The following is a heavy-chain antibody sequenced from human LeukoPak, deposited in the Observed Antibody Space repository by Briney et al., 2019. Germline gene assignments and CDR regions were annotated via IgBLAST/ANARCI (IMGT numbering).Heavy chain of an antibody. CDR2: ISSISSYI. D-gene: IGHD5-12*01. V-gene: IGHV3-21*01. CDR1: GFTFSSYS. CDR3: VRSRDSGYVSGVDGFDI. Sequence: GGSLRLSCAASGFTFSSYSMNWVRQAPGKGLEWVSSISSISSYIYYADSVKGRFTISRDNAKNSLYLQMNSLRAEDTAAHYCVRSRDSGYVSGVDGFDIWGQGTMVTVSS. J-gene: IGHJ3*02.